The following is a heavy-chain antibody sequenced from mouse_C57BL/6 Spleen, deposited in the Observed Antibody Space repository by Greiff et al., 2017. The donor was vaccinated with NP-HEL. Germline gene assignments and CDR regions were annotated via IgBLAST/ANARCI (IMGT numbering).Heavy chain of an antibody. CDR2: IWSGGST. D-gene: IGHD2-4*01. J-gene: IGHJ4*01. CDR1: GFSLTSYG. V-gene: IGHV2-2*01. Sequence: VQLQESGPGLVQPSQSLSITCTVSGFSLTSYGVHWVRQSPGKGLEWLGVIWSGGSTDYNAAFISRLSISKDNSKSQVFFKMNSLQADDTAIYYCARGDDYDRDAMDYWGQGTSVTVSS. CDR3: ARGDDYDRDAMDY.